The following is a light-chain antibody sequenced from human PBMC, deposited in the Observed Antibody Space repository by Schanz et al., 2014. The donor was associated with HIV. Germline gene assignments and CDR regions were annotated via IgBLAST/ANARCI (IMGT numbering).Light chain of an antibody. CDR2: SAS. CDR3: QKYNRAPYT. J-gene: IGKJ4*01. CDR1: QGIASY. V-gene: IGKV1-8*01. Sequence: AIRITQSPSSLSASTGDRVTITCRASQGIASYLAWFQQKPGKAPKSLIYSASSLQTGVPSKFSGSGSGTDFTLTISGLQPEDFATYYCQKYNRAPYTFGGGTRVETK.